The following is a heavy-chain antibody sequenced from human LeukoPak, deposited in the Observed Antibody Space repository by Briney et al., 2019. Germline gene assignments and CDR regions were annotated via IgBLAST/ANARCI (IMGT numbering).Heavy chain of an antibody. CDR1: GFTFSNYW. D-gene: IGHD2-15*01. V-gene: IGHV3-7*01. J-gene: IGHJ3*02. CDR3: AREGARYCSGGSCYLLMFFGTFNI. CDR2: IKQDGSEK. Sequence: GGSLRLSCAASGFTFSNYWMSWVRQAPGKGLEWVANIKQDGSEKYSVDSVKGRFTISRDDAKNSLYLQMNSLRAEDTAVYYCAREGARYCSGGSCYLLMFFGTFNIWGQGTMVTVSS.